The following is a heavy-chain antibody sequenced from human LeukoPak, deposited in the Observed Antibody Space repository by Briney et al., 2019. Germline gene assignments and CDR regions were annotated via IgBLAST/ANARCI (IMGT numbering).Heavy chain of an antibody. CDR1: GYTFTGYY. D-gene: IGHD5-18*01. Sequence: ASVKVSCKASGYTFTGYYIHWVRQAPGQGLEWMGWISPDSGGTNYAQKFQGRVTMTRDTSITTTYMELSRLRSDDTAIYYCARDKGYSYGDDAFDVWGQGTMVTVSS. CDR2: ISPDSGGT. V-gene: IGHV1-2*02. J-gene: IGHJ3*01. CDR3: ARDKGYSYGDDAFDV.